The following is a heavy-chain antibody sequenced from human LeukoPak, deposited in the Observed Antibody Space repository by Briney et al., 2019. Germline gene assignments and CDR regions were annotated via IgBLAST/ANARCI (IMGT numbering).Heavy chain of an antibody. D-gene: IGHD2-21*02. CDR1: RFTFSDYY. CDR2: ISSSSSST. J-gene: IGHJ6*04. Sequence: PGGSLRLSCAASRFTFSDYYMSWIRQAPGEGLEWVSYISSSSSSTNYADSVKGRFTISRDNAKNSLYLQMNSLSAEDTAVYYCARETVHYGMDVWGKGTTVTVSS. CDR3: ARETVHYGMDV. V-gene: IGHV3-11*06.